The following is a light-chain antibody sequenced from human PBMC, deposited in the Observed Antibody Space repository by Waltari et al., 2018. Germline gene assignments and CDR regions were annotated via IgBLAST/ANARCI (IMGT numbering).Light chain of an antibody. J-gene: IGKJ5*01. CDR1: QGISSY. V-gene: IGKV1-9*01. CDR3: QQFNTYPLT. CDR2: AAF. Sequence: VTINCRASQGISSYLAWYQQKPGKAPNLLIYAAFTLQSGVPSRFSGSGSGTDFTLTISSLQPEDFATYYCQQFNTYPLTFGQGTRLEIK.